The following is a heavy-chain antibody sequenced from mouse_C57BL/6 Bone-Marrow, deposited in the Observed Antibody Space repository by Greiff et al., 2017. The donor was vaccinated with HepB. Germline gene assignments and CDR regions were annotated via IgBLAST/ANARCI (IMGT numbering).Heavy chain of an antibody. CDR2: INPSNGGT. CDR1: GYTFTSYW. D-gene: IGHD1-1*01. Sequence: VQLQQPGTELVKPGASVKLSCKASGYTFTSYWMHWVKQRPGQGLEWIGNINPSNGGTNYNEKFKSKATLTVDKSSSTAYMQLSSLTSEDSAVYYCARSGVVATKWYFDVWGTGTTVTVSS. J-gene: IGHJ1*03. CDR3: ARSGVVATKWYFDV. V-gene: IGHV1-53*01.